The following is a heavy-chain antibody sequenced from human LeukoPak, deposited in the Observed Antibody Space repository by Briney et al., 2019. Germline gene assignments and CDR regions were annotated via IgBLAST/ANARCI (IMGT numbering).Heavy chain of an antibody. V-gene: IGHV3-21*01. D-gene: IGHD2-15*01. J-gene: IGHJ3*02. CDR2: ISSSSSYI. Sequence: GGSLRLSCAASGFTFDDYGMSWVRQAPGKGLEWVSSISSSSSYIYYADSVKGRFTISRDNAKNSLYLQMNSLRAEDTAVYYCARDIVVVVAAHNHDAFDIWGQGTMVTVSS. CDR1: GFTFDDYG. CDR3: ARDIVVVVAAHNHDAFDI.